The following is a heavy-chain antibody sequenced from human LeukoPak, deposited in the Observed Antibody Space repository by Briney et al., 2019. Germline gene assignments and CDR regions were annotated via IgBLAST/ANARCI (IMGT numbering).Heavy chain of an antibody. CDR2: ISYDGSNK. J-gene: IGHJ4*02. Sequence: GGSLRLSCAASGFTFSSYAIHWVRQAPGKGLEWVAVISYDGSNKYYADSVKGRFTISRDNSKNTLYVQMNSLRAEDMAIYYCAKERDSAFDSWGRGTLVTVSS. D-gene: IGHD4-11*01. CDR1: GFTFSSYA. V-gene: IGHV3-30-3*01. CDR3: AKERDSAFDS.